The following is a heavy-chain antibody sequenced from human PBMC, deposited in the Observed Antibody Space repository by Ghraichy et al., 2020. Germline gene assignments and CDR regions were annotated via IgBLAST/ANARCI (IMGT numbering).Heavy chain of an antibody. J-gene: IGHJ4*02. CDR3: ARDVRWFDY. CDR2: IKQDGSEI. V-gene: IGHV3-7*01. D-gene: IGHD3-10*02. Sequence: GGSLRLSCEASGFTFSDYWMTWVRQAPGKGLEWVGDIKQDGSEIKYVDSVRGRFTISRDNARNSVYLQMNSLRADDTGVYYCARDVRWFDYWGQGTLVGVSS. CDR1: GFTFSDYW.